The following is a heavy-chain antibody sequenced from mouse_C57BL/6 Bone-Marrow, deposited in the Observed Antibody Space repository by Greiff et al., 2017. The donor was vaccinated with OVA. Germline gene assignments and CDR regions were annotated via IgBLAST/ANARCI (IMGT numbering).Heavy chain of an antibody. CDR1: GFNIKDDY. CDR3: TTFGGYWYFDV. Sequence: EVQLVESGAELVRPGASVKLSCTASGFNIKDDYMHWVKQRPEQGLEWIGWIDPENGDTEYASKFQGKATITADTSSNTAYLQLSSLTSEDTAVYYCTTFGGYWYFDVWGTGTTVTVSS. CDR2: IDPENGDT. V-gene: IGHV14-4*01. J-gene: IGHJ1*03.